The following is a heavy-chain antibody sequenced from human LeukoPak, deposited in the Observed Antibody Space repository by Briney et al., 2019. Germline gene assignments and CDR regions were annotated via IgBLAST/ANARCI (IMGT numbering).Heavy chain of an antibody. J-gene: IGHJ1*01. CDR3: ATYAGTSSKYFQH. CDR1: GYSFTNHW. V-gene: IGHV5-51*01. Sequence: GESLKISCKGSGYSFTNHWIGWVRQMPGTGLEWMGIILPGDSDTRYSPSFQGQVTISADKSINTAYVQWSSLKASDTAMYYCATYAGTSSKYFQHWGQGTLVTVSS. CDR2: ILPGDSDT. D-gene: IGHD3-10*01.